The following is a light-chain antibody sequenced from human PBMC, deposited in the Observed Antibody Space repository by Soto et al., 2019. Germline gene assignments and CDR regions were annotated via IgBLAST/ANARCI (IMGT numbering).Light chain of an antibody. J-gene: IGKJ2*01. CDR3: QHCGNSRYT. Sequence: EVVWTQSPGTLSLSPGERATLSCRASQSVRTSDVTWYQHQPGQAPRLLIYGAFNRATDIPDRFSGSGSGTDFTLTISRLEAEDFAVYYCQHCGNSRYTFGQGTRLEIK. CDR2: GAF. V-gene: IGKV3-20*01. CDR1: QSVRTSD.